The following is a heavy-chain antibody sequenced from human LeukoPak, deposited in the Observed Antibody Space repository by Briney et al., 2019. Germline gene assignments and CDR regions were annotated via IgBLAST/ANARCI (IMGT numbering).Heavy chain of an antibody. V-gene: IGHV1-18*01. CDR1: GGTFSSYA. D-gene: IGHD2-15*01. J-gene: IGHJ3*02. CDR2: TSAYNGNT. CDR3: AVVVAAHDAFDI. Sequence: ASVKVSCKASGGTFSSYAISWVRQAPGQGLEWMGWTSAYNGNTNYAQKLQGRVTMTTDTSTSTAYMELRSLRSDDTAVYYCAVVVAAHDAFDIWGQGTMVTVSS.